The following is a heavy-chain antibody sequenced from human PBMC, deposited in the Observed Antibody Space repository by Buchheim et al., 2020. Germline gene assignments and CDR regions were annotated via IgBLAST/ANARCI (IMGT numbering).Heavy chain of an antibody. CDR2: IYYSGST. D-gene: IGHD6-19*01. CDR1: GGFISSYY. Sequence: QVQLQESGPGLVKPSETLSLTCTVSGGFISSYYWSWLRQPPGKGLEWIWYIYYSGSTNYNPSLKSRVTISVDTSKNQFSLKLSSVTAADTAVYYCAMYSSDFDYWGQGTL. J-gene: IGHJ4*02. CDR3: AMYSSDFDY. V-gene: IGHV4-59*01.